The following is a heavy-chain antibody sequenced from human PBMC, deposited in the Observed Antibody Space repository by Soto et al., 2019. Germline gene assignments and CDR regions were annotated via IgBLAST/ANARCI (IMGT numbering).Heavy chain of an antibody. Sequence: DVQLLESGGGLLQPGGSLRLSCAASGFIFSDYAMTWVRQAPGKGLEWVSGIGGGGSDTYYVDSVKGRFTISRDNSKNTLYLQMNSLRAEDTALYYCAKDAVPFNGQWDWFDSWGQGTLVTVSS. CDR3: AKDAVPFNGQWDWFDS. D-gene: IGHD6-19*01. V-gene: IGHV3-23*01. CDR2: IGGGGSDT. J-gene: IGHJ5*01. CDR1: GFIFSDYA.